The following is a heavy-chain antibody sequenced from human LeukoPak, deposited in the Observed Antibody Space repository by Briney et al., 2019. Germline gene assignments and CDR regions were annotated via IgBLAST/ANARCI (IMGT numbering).Heavy chain of an antibody. Sequence: LSGGSLRLSCAASGFTVSSNYMSWVRQAPGKGLEWVSVIYSGGSTYYADSVKGRFTISRDNSKNTLYLQMNSLRAEDTAVYYCARTGIAVAGSARGYYFDYWGQGTLVTVSS. CDR3: ARTGIAVAGSARGYYFDY. V-gene: IGHV3-66*02. J-gene: IGHJ4*02. D-gene: IGHD6-19*01. CDR2: IYSGGST. CDR1: GFTVSSNY.